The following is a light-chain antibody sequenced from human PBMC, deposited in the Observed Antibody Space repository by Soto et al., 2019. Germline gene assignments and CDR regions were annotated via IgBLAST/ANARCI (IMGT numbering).Light chain of an antibody. CDR2: AAS. Sequence: EIVMTQSPATLSLSPGERATLSCRASQSVSSSYLAWYQQKPGQAPRLLIYAASSRATGIPDRFSGSGSGTDFTLTISSLQPEDFATYYCQQSYSTPRTFGQGTKVDIK. V-gene: IGKV3D-20*02. CDR3: QQSYSTPRT. J-gene: IGKJ1*01. CDR1: QSVSSSY.